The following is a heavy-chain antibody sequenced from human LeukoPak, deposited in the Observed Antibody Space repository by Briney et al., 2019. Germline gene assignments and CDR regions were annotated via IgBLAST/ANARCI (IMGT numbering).Heavy chain of an antibody. Sequence: PSETLSLTCTVSGGSISSYYWSWIRQPPGKGLEWIGYIYYSGSTNYNPSLKSRVTISVDTSKNQFSLKLSSVTAADTAVYYCARAPLYCSSTSCHNYGMDVWGQGTTVTVSS. D-gene: IGHD2-2*02. CDR1: GGSISSYY. CDR3: ARAPLYCSSTSCHNYGMDV. J-gene: IGHJ6*02. CDR2: IYYSGST. V-gene: IGHV4-59*08.